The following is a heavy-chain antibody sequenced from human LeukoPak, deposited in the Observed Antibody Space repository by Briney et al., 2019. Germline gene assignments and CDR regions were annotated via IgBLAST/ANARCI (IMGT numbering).Heavy chain of an antibody. D-gene: IGHD6-19*01. V-gene: IGHV4-34*01. Sequence: TSETLSLTCAVYGGSYSGYYWSWIRQPPGKGLEWTGEINHSGSTNYNPSLKSRVTISVDTSKNQFSLKLSSVTAADTAVYYCARGGSSGWPIDFDYWGQGTLVTVSS. J-gene: IGHJ4*02. CDR1: GGSYSGYY. CDR3: ARGGSSGWPIDFDY. CDR2: INHSGST.